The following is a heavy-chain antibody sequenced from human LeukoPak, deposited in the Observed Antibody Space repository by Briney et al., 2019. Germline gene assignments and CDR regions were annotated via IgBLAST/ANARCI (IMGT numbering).Heavy chain of an antibody. CDR3: TKGLYGSGSSPDF. CDR2: ISGSDGST. Sequence: PGGSLRLSCAASGFTFSSYAMSWVRQAPGEGLEWVSAISGSDGSTYYADSAKGRFTISRDNSKNTLYLQMNSLRAEDTAVYYCTKGLYGSGSSPDFWGQGTLVIVSA. J-gene: IGHJ4*02. CDR1: GFTFSSYA. V-gene: IGHV3-23*01. D-gene: IGHD3-10*01.